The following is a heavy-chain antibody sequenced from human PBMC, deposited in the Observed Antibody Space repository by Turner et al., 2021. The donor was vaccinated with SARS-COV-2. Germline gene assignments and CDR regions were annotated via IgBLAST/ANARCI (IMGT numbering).Heavy chain of an antibody. V-gene: IGHV4-31*03. CDR3: ARDGMVVGAFDI. Sequence: QVQLQESGPGLVKPSQTLSLTCTVSGGSISSGGYYWSWIRQHPGKGLEWIGYIYYSGNTYYNPSLKSRVTISVDTSKNQFSLRLSSVTAADTAVYYCARDGMVVGAFDIWGQGTMVTVSS. CDR1: GGSISSGGYY. J-gene: IGHJ3*02. D-gene: IGHD1-26*01. CDR2: IYYSGNT.